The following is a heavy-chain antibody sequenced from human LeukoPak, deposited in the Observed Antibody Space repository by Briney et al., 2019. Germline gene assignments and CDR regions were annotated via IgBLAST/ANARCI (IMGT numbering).Heavy chain of an antibody. CDR2: INHSGST. Sequence: SETLSLTCAVYGGSFSGYYWSWIRHPPGKGREWIGEINHSGSTNYNPSLKSRITISVDTSKNQFSLKLSSVTAADTAVYDCARVGAAAGNLDAFDIWGQGTMVTVSS. CDR3: ARVGAAAGNLDAFDI. D-gene: IGHD6-13*01. J-gene: IGHJ3*02. V-gene: IGHV4-34*01. CDR1: GGSFSGYY.